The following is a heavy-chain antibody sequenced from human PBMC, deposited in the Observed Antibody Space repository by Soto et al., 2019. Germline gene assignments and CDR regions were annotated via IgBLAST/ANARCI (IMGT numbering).Heavy chain of an antibody. CDR3: ARAPSYCISTSCYGYYYGMDV. D-gene: IGHD2-2*01. V-gene: IGHV4-61*01. J-gene: IGHJ6*02. Sequence: QVQLQESGPGLVKTSETLSLTCTVSGGSVSSGSYYWSWIRQPPGKGLEWIGYIYYSGSTNYNPSLRRRVTISVDTSKNQFSLKLSSVTAADTAVYYCARAPSYCISTSCYGYYYGMDVWGQGTTVTVSS. CDR2: IYYSGST. CDR1: GGSVSSGSYY.